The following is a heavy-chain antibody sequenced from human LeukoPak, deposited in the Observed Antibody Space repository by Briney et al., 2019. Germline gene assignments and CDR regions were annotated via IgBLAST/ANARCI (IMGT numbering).Heavy chain of an antibody. Sequence: GSLRLSCAASGFTFSTYWMSWVRQAPGKGLEWVANINQDGSATNYVDSAKGRFIVSRDNAKNSVFLQMSSLRAEDTAVYYCAIAAGWEQAYWGQGTLVTVSS. CDR1: GFTFSTYW. CDR2: INQDGSAT. J-gene: IGHJ4*02. D-gene: IGHD1-26*01. CDR3: AIAAGWEQAY. V-gene: IGHV3-7*01.